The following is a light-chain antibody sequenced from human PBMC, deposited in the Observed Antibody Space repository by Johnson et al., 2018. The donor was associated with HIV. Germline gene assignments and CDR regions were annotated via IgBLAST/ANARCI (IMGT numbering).Light chain of an antibody. CDR2: DNN. Sequence: HSVLTQPPSVSAAPGQKVTVSCSGSTSNIGNNYVSWYQQLTGTAPKLLIYDNNKRPSGIPDRFSGSKSGTSATLGITGLQTGDEADYYCGTWDSSLYAYVFGTGTKVTAL. J-gene: IGLJ1*01. CDR3: GTWDSSLYAYV. V-gene: IGLV1-51*01. CDR1: TSNIGNNY.